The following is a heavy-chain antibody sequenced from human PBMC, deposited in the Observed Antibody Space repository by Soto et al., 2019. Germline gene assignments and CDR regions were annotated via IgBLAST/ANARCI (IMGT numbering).Heavy chain of an antibody. CDR1: GYSISSGYY. Sequence: PSETLSLTCAVSGYSISSGYYCGWIRQPPGKGLEWIGTIYDSGNIYYNPSLKSRVSISVDTSKNQFSLKVTSVTAADTAVYYCARGGEDLYYVMDVWGPGTTVTVSS. CDR3: ARGGEDLYYVMDV. J-gene: IGHJ6*02. CDR2: IYDSGNI. V-gene: IGHV4-38-2*01. D-gene: IGHD2-21*01.